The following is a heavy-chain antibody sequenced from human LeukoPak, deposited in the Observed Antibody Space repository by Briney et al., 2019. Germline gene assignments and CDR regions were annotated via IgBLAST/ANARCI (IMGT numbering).Heavy chain of an antibody. D-gene: IGHD1-26*01. CDR1: GFTFRSYW. V-gene: IGHV3-7*01. Sequence: GGSLRLSCVASGFTFRSYWMSWVRRAPGKGLEWVANIKQDGSDKYYVDSVKGRFTISRDNAKNSLYLQMNTLRAEDTAVYYCARGEGLGTTNGGYYFAYWGQGSLVIVSS. CDR2: IKQDGSDK. J-gene: IGHJ4*02. CDR3: ARGEGLGTTNGGYYFAY.